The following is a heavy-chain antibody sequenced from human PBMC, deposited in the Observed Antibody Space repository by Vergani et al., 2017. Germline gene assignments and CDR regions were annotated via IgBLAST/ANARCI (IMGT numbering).Heavy chain of an antibody. D-gene: IGHD3-9*01. V-gene: IGHV3-33*06. CDR1: GFTFSSYG. CDR3: AKSPVLYDILTGRPGWYFDL. CDR2: IWYDGSNK. Sequence: QVQLVESGGGVVQPGRSLRLSCAASGFTFSSYGMHWVRQAPGKGLEWVAVIWYDGSNKYYADSVKGRFTIPRDNSKNTLYLQMNSLRAEDTAVYYCAKSPVLYDILTGRPGWYFDLWGRGTLVTVSS. J-gene: IGHJ2*01.